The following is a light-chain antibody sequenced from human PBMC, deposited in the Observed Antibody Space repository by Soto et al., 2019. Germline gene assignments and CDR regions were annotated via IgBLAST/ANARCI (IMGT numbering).Light chain of an antibody. Sequence: QSALTQPASVSGSPGQSITISCTGTSSDVGGYNYVSWYQQHPGKAPKLIIYEVSNRPSGVSNRFSGSKSGNTASLTISGLRAEDEADYYCNSYARKSTGVFGTGTQLTVL. CDR3: NSYARKSTGV. J-gene: IGLJ1*01. V-gene: IGLV2-14*01. CDR1: SSDVGGYNY. CDR2: EVS.